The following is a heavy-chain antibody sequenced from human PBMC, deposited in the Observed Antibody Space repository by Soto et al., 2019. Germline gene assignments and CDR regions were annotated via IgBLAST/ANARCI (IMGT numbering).Heavy chain of an antibody. D-gene: IGHD5-12*01. CDR2: MNPNSGNT. Sequence: GASVKVSCKASGYTFTSYDINWVRQATGQGLEWMGWMNPNSGNTGYAQKFQGRVTMTRNTSISTAYMELSSLRSEDTAVYYCARGFVATIVNWFDPWGQGTLVTAPQ. CDR3: ARGFVATIVNWFDP. V-gene: IGHV1-8*01. J-gene: IGHJ5*02. CDR1: GYTFTSYD.